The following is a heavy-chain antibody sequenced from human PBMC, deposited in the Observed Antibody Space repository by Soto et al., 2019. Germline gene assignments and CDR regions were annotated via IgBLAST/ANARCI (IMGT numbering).Heavy chain of an antibody. Sequence: QVQLVQSGAEVKKPGASVKVSCKASGYTFSDYYVHWVRQAPGQGLEWMGFINPSGDSTTYVQKFQGRVTMTRDTSTSTVYMDLSSLRPEDTAVYYCARGSSLALEYWGQGTPVTVSS. V-gene: IGHV1-46*01. CDR3: ARGSSLALEY. CDR1: GYTFSDYY. J-gene: IGHJ4*02. CDR2: INPSGDST.